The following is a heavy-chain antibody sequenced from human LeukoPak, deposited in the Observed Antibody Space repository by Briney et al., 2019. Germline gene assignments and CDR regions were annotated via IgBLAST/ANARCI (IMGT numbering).Heavy chain of an antibody. Sequence: GGSLRLSCTASGFNFGDHAMSWVRQAPGKGLEWVSAISGSGGSTYYADSVKGRFTISRDNSKNTLYLQMNSLRAEDTAVYYCATTPGDIVVVVAAFDYWGQGTLVTVSS. V-gene: IGHV3-23*01. D-gene: IGHD2-15*01. CDR3: ATTPGDIVVVVAAFDY. CDR1: GFNFGDHA. CDR2: ISGSGGST. J-gene: IGHJ4*02.